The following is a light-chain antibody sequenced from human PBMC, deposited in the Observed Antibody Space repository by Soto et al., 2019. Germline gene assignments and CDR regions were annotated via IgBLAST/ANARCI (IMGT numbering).Light chain of an antibody. Sequence: DIQIAQSPSTLSGSVGDRVTLTWRASQTISSWLAWYQQKKGKAPKLLIYDASSLESGVPSRFRGSGSGTDCTLTINRLQPEDFETYYCQQAYSFPITFGQGTRLEIK. CDR3: QQAYSFPIT. V-gene: IGKV1-5*01. J-gene: IGKJ5*01. CDR1: QTISSW. CDR2: DAS.